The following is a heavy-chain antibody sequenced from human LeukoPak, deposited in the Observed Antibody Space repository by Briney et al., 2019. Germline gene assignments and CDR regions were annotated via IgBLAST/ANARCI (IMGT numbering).Heavy chain of an antibody. J-gene: IGHJ4*02. CDR2: IYSGGST. CDR1: GFTVSSNY. CDR3: ARDRRGSNLPIDY. Sequence: GGSLRLSCAASGFTVSSNYMSWVRQAPGKGLEWVSVIYSGGSTYYADSVKGRFTISRDNSKNTLYLQMNSLRAEDTAVYYCARDRRGSNLPIDYWGQGTLVTVSS. V-gene: IGHV3-66*01. D-gene: IGHD1-26*01.